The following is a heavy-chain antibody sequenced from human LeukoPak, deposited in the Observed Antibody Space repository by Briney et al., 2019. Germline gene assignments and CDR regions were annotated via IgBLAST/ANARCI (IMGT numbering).Heavy chain of an antibody. V-gene: IGHV4-31*03. J-gene: IGHJ6*02. D-gene: IGHD4-11*01. CDR1: GGSISSGGYY. CDR3: ARVNPVTYYGMDV. CDR2: IYYSGST. Sequence: SQTLSLTCTVSGGSISSGGYYWSWIRQHLGKGLEWIGYIYYSGSTYYNPSLKSRVTISVDTSKNQFSLKLSSVTAADTAVYYCARVNPVTYYGMDVWGQGTTVTVSS.